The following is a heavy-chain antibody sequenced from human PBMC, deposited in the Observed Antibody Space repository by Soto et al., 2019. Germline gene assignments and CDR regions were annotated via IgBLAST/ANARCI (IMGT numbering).Heavy chain of an antibody. D-gene: IGHD1-7*01. CDR3: AKDFHFNYFITSAFDI. Sequence: EVQLVESGGGLVQPGRSLRLSCAASVFTFDYYAMHWVWQATVKGLEWVSGISWNSGSIGYADSVKGRFTISRDNAKNYLYHQMNSQRAEVTALYYCAKDFHFNYFITSAFDIWGQGTMVTVAS. J-gene: IGHJ3*02. CDR1: VFTFDYYA. CDR2: ISWNSGSI. V-gene: IGHV3-9*01.